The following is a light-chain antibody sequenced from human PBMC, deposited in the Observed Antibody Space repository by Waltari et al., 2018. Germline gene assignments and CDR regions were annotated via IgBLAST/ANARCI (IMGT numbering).Light chain of an antibody. V-gene: IGLV2-14*01. Sequence: QSALTQPASVSGSPGQSVTIFCAGTSNDVGGYNSVSWYQEHPGQAPSVIIYDVSDRPSGVSDRFSGSKSGNTASLTISGLQAEDEADYYCSSQSSNDVVLFGGGTKLTV. CDR2: DVS. J-gene: IGLJ2*01. CDR3: SSQSSNDVVL. CDR1: SNDVGGYNS.